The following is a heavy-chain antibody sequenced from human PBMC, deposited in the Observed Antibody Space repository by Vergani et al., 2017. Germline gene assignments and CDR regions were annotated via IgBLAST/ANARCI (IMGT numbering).Heavy chain of an antibody. CDR2: IGYDGRIK. CDR3: ASSTGSSSWHYYFDY. J-gene: IGHJ4*02. CDR1: GFSFNTYG. Sequence: QVQLVETGGGVVQPGGSLRLYCATSGFSFNTYGAHWVRQAPGKGLEWVAFIGYDGRIKYNVDSVKGRFTISRDTSKKTLSLQMRSLRADDTAVYYCASSTGSSSWHYYFDYWGQGTLVTVSS. V-gene: IGHV3-30*02. D-gene: IGHD6-13*01.